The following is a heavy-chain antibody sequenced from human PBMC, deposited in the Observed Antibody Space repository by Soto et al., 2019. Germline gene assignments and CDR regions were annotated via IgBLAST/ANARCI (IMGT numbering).Heavy chain of an antibody. CDR3: AKSITISPNWFEP. CDR2: INDSGGST. V-gene: IGHV3-23*01. CDR1: GFTCSSYA. Sequence: VGSLRLSCAASGFTCSSYAMNWVRQAPGKGLEWVSTINDSGGSTYYIDSVKGRFTISRDNSKNTLYLQMNSLRADDTAVYYCAKSITISPNWFEPWGQGTLVTVSS. D-gene: IGHD3-3*01. J-gene: IGHJ5*02.